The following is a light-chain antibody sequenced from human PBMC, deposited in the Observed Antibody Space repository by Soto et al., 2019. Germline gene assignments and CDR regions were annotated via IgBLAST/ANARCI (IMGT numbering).Light chain of an antibody. Sequence: TQSPDTLSLSPGERATLSCRASQSVSSDYLVWYQQKPGKAPNLLIYAASSLQSGVPSRFSGSGSGTDFTLTINSLQPEDFATYYCQQSFNTPWTFGQGTKVEIK. J-gene: IGKJ1*01. V-gene: IGKV1-39*01. CDR3: QQSFNTPWT. CDR2: AAS. CDR1: QSVSSDY.